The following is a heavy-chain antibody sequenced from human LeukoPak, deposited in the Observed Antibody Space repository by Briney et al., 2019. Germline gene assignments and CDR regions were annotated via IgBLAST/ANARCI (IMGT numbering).Heavy chain of an antibody. CDR1: GFTFTSYG. V-gene: IGHV1-18*01. D-gene: IGHD1-26*01. CDR3: ARVVGGSYYSANCFDY. Sequence: GGSLRLSCAASGFTFTSYGISWVRQAPGQGLEWMGWISAYNGNTNYAQKLQGRVTMTTDTSTSTAYMELRGLGSDDTAVYYCARVVGGSYYSANCFDYWGQGTLVTVSS. J-gene: IGHJ4*02. CDR2: ISAYNGNT.